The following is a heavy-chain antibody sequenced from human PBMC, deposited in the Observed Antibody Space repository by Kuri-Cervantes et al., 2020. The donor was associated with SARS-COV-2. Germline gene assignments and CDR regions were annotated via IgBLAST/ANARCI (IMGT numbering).Heavy chain of an antibody. J-gene: IGHJ4*02. D-gene: IGHD1-26*01. CDR2: INWNGGST. Sequence: GGSLRLSCTASGFNYLNYAIHWVRQAPGKGLEWVSGINWNGGSTGYADSVKGRFTISRDNAKNSLYLQMNSLRAEDTALYYCATLVGARPNWGQGTLVTVSS. CDR3: ATLVGARPN. CDR1: GFNYLNYA. V-gene: IGHV3-20*04.